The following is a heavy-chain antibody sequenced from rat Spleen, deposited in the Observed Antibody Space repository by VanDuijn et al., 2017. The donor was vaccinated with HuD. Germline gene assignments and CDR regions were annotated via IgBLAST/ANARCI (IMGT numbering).Heavy chain of an antibody. Sequence: QVQLKESGPGLVQPSQTLSLICSVSGFSLTSNGVSWVRQPPGKGLEWIAAISTGGNTYYNSALKSRRSISRDTSKSQVFLKMNNLQTEDTAMYFCATQHYYDGYYRDNWGQGVMVTVSS. CDR2: ISTGGNT. D-gene: IGHD1-12*03. CDR1: GFSLTSNG. CDR3: ATQHYYDGYYRDN. J-gene: IGHJ2*01. V-gene: IGHV2S12*01.